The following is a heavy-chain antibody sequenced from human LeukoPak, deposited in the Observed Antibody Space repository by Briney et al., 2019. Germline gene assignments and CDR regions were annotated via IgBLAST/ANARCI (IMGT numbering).Heavy chain of an antibody. D-gene: IGHD3-10*01. V-gene: IGHV4-34*01. J-gene: IGHJ6*02. Sequence: SSETQSLTCAVYGESFSRYYWSWIRQPPGKGLEWIGEINHSGSTNYNPSLKSRVTISVDTSKNQFSLKLSSVTAADTAVYYCARGVFRIGVPPRMDVWGQGTTVTVSS. CDR3: ARGVFRIGVPPRMDV. CDR2: INHSGST. CDR1: GESFSRYY.